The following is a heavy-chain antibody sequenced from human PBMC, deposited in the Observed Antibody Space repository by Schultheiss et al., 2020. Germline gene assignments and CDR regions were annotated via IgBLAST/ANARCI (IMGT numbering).Heavy chain of an antibody. V-gene: IGHV3-9*01. CDR2: ISWNSGSI. CDR3: AKASDYDILTGPVDY. J-gene: IGHJ4*02. Sequence: SLKISCAASGFTFDDYAMHWVRQVPGKGLEWVSGISWNSGSIGYADSVKGRFTISRDNAKNSLYLQMNSLRAEDTALYYCAKASDYDILTGPVDYWGQGTLVTVSS. CDR1: GFTFDDYA. D-gene: IGHD3-9*01.